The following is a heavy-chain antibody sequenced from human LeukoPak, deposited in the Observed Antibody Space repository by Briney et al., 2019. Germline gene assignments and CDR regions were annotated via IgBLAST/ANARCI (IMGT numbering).Heavy chain of an antibody. D-gene: IGHD5-18*01. CDR3: ARLYSYGHYYYYGMDV. CDR2: IYHSGST. Sequence: SETLSLTCAVSGGSISSSNWWSWVRQPPGKGLEWIGEIYHSGSTNYNPSLKSRVTISVDKSKNQFSLKLSSVTAADTAVYYCARLYSYGHYYYYGMDVWGQGTTVTVSS. J-gene: IGHJ6*02. V-gene: IGHV4-4*02. CDR1: GGSISSSNW.